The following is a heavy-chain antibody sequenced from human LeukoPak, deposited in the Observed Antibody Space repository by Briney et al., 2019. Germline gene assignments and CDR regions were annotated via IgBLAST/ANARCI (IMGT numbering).Heavy chain of an antibody. J-gene: IGHJ4*02. V-gene: IGHV3-23*01. CDR3: AKIVWNTYVYFDY. D-gene: IGHD3-16*01. Sequence: GGSLRLSCAASGFTFSSYGISWVRQAPGKGLEWASHINAGGSSTYYTGSVKGRFTISRDNSKNTVYLQMNSLRAEDTALYNCAKIVWNTYVYFDYWGQGTLVTVSS. CDR2: INAGGSST. CDR1: GFTFSSYG.